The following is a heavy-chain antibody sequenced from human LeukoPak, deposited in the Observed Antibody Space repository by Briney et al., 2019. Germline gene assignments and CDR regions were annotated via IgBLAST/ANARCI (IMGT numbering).Heavy chain of an antibody. V-gene: IGHV1-2*02. J-gene: IGHJ4*02. CDR3: ARGSRYCSSTSCSRDLYYFDY. CDR1: GYTFTGYY. D-gene: IGHD2-2*01. CDR2: INPNSGST. Sequence: ASVKVSCKASGYTFTGYYMHWVRQAPGQGLEWMGWINPNSGSTNYAQKFQGRVTMTRDTSISTAYMELSRLRSDDTAVYYCARGSRYCSSTSCSRDLYYFDYWGQGTLVTVSS.